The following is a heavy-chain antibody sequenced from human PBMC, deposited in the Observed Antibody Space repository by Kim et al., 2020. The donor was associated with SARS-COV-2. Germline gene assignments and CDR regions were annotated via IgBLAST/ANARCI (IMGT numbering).Heavy chain of an antibody. V-gene: IGHV3-30*18. J-gene: IGHJ4*02. CDR3: AKDRTTLTLDY. CDR2: ISYDGSNK. CDR1: GFTFSSYG. Sequence: GGSLRLSCAASGFTFSSYGMHWVRQAPGKGLEWVAVISYDGSNKYYADSVKGRFTISRDNSKNTLNLQMNSLRAEDTAVYYCAKDRTTLTLDYWGQGTLVTVSS. D-gene: IGHD1-7*01.